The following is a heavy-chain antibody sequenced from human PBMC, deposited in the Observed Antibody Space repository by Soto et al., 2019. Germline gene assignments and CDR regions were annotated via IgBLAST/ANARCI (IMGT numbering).Heavy chain of an antibody. V-gene: IGHV4-31*03. Sequence: LSLTCTVSGGSISSDGYYWSWIRQHPGKGLEWIGYIYYSGTTYYNPSLKSRATISVDTSKNQFSLKLSSVTAADTAVYYCARDTAAIGQFDPWGQGTLVTVSS. CDR1: GGSISSDGYY. J-gene: IGHJ5*02. D-gene: IGHD5-18*01. CDR2: IYYSGTT. CDR3: ARDTAAIGQFDP.